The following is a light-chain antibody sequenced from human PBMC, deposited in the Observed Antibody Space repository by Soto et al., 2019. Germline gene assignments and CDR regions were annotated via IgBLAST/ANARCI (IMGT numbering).Light chain of an antibody. J-gene: IGKJ1*01. CDR1: QSVSSSY. CDR2: GAS. V-gene: IGKV3-20*01. Sequence: EIVLTQSPGTLSLSPGERATLSCRASQSVSSSYLAWYKQKPGQAPRLLIYGASSRATGIPDRFSGSGSGTDFTLTISSLEPEDFAVYYCQQYGSSSWTFGQGTKVEIK. CDR3: QQYGSSSWT.